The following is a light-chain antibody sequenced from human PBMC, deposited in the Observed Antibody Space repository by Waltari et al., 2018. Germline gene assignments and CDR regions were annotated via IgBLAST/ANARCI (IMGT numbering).Light chain of an antibody. CDR3: QQYGSSPPWT. V-gene: IGKV3-20*01. Sequence: ELVLTQSPGTLPLSPRERATLSCRASQRVSSSYLAWYQQKPGQAPRLLIYGASSRATGIPDRFSGSGSGTDFTLTISRLEAEDVAVYYCQQYGSSPPWTFGQGTKVEIK. CDR1: QRVSSSY. CDR2: GAS. J-gene: IGKJ1*01.